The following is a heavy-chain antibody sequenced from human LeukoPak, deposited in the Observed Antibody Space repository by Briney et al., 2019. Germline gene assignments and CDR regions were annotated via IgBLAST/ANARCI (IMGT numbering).Heavy chain of an antibody. CDR1: GFTFSSYG. V-gene: IGHV3-30*18. D-gene: IGHD3-9*01. J-gene: IGHJ4*02. CDR3: AKDTSTPYDILTGYYFDY. Sequence: GGSLRLSCAASGFTFSSYGMHWVRQAPGKGLEWVAVISYNGSNKYYADSVKGRFTISRDNSKNTLYLQMNSLRAEDTAVYYCAKDTSTPYDILTGYYFDYWGQGTLVTVSS. CDR2: ISYNGSNK.